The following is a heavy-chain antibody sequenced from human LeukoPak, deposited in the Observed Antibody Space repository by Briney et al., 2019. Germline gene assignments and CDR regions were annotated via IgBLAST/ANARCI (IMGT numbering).Heavy chain of an antibody. CDR3: AREVSPQYWYFDL. CDR1: GGSISSSSYY. CDR2: IYYSGST. D-gene: IGHD2-8*01. J-gene: IGHJ2*01. Sequence: PSETLSLTCTVSGGSISSSSYYWGWIRQPPGKGLEWIGSIYYSGSTYYNPSLKSRVTISVDTSKNQFSLKLSSVTAADTAVYYCAREVSPQYWYFDLWGRGTLVTVSS. V-gene: IGHV4-39*07.